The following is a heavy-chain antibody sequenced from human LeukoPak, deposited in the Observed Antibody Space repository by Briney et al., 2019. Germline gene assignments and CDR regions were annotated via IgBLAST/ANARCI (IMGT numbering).Heavy chain of an antibody. CDR1: GYTFTGYY. V-gene: IGHV1-2*02. CDR3: ARDQYYDSSGYESRYYMDV. Sequence: ASVKVSCKASGYTFTGYYMHWVRQAPGQGLEWMGWINSNSGGTYYAQKFQGRVTMTRDTSISTAYMELSRLRSDDTAVYYCARDQYYDSSGYESRYYMDVWGKGTTVTVSS. CDR2: INSNSGGT. D-gene: IGHD3-22*01. J-gene: IGHJ6*03.